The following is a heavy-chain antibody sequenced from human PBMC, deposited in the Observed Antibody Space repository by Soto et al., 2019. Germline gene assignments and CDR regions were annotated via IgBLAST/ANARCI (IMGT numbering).Heavy chain of an antibody. J-gene: IGHJ6*02. CDR3: ARDSGLSPIPASMDV. CDR1: GFTFSSYA. CDR2: ISYDGSNK. Sequence: GGSLRLSCAASGFTFSSYAMHWVRQAPGKGLEWVAVISYDGSNKYYADSVKGRFTISRDNSKNTLYLQMNSLRAEDTAVYYCARDSGLSPIPASMDVWGQGTTVTVSS. D-gene: IGHD2-21*01. V-gene: IGHV3-30-3*01.